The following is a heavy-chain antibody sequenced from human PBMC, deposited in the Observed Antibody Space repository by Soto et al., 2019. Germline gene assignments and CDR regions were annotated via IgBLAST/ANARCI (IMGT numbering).Heavy chain of an antibody. J-gene: IGHJ5*02. CDR1: GFSFSNYG. CDR2: ISSSSSYI. CDR3: AISDCISTSCYVVWFDP. Sequence: PGGSLRLSCAASGFSFSNYGMNWVRQTPGKGLEWVSSISSSSSYISYADSVKGRFTISRDNAKNSVYLQMNSLRAEDTAVYYCAISDCISTSCYVVWFDPWGQGTLVTVSS. D-gene: IGHD2-2*01. V-gene: IGHV3-21*01.